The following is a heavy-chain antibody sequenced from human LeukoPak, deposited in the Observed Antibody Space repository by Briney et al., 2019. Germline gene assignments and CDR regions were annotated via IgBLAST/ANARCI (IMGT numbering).Heavy chain of an antibody. CDR3: ARSYYDSSGYYRPPPFDY. J-gene: IGHJ4*02. Sequence: SVKVSCKASGGTFSSYAISWVRQAPGQGLEWMGRIIPILGIANYAQKFQGRVTITADKSTSTAYMELSSLRSEDTAVYYCARSYYDSSGYYRPPPFDYWGQGTLVTVSS. D-gene: IGHD3-22*01. CDR2: IIPILGIA. V-gene: IGHV1-69*04. CDR1: GGTFSSYA.